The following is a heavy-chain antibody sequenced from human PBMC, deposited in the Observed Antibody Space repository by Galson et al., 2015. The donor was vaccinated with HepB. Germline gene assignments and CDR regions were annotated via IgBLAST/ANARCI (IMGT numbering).Heavy chain of an antibody. CDR3: ARDLVGYSYGPNYGMDV. J-gene: IGHJ6*02. CDR1: GFTFSSYW. CDR2: IKQDGSEK. V-gene: IGHV3-7*01. D-gene: IGHD5-18*01. Sequence: SLRLSCAASGFTFSSYWMSWVRQAPGKGLEWVANIKQDGSEKYYVDSVKGRFTISRDNAKNSLYLQMNSLRAEDTAVYYCARDLVGYSYGPNYGMDVWGQGTTVTVSS.